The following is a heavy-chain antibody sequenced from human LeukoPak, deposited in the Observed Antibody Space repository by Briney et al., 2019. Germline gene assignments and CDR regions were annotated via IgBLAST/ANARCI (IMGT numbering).Heavy chain of an antibody. V-gene: IGHV3-21*01. J-gene: IGHJ4*02. CDR2: ISSSSSYI. D-gene: IGHD6-19*01. CDR3: ASIDSSGWYGCSFDY. CDR1: GFTFSSYS. Sequence: PGGSLRLSCAASGFTFSSYSMNWVRQAPGKGLEWVSSISSSSSYIYYADSVKGRFTISRDNAKNSLYLQMNSLRAEDAAVYYCASIDSSGWYGCSFDYWGQGTLVTVSS.